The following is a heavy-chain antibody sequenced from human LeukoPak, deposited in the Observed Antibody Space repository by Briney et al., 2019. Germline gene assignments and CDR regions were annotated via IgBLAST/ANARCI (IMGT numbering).Heavy chain of an antibody. Sequence: ASVKVSCKASGYTFTSYDINWVRQATGQGLEWMGWINPNSGGTNYAQKFQGRVTMTRETSISTAYMGLCRPRSEDTAVCYFARDRCSSTSCYRFDYWGQGTLVTVSS. D-gene: IGHD2-2*01. J-gene: IGHJ4*02. CDR3: ARDRCSSTSCYRFDY. CDR2: INPNSGGT. V-gene: IGHV1-2*02. CDR1: GYTFTSYD.